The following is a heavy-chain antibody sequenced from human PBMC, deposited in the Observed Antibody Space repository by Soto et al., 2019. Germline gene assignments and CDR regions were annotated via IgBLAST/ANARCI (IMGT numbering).Heavy chain of an antibody. Sequence: SETLSLTCTVSGGSISSGGYYWSWIRQHPGKGLEWIGYIYYSGSTYYNPSLKSRVTISVDTSKNQFSLKLSSVTAADTAVYYCASTNSGYDYYYYYYGMDVWGQGTTVTVSS. CDR3: ASTNSGYDYYYYYYGMDV. J-gene: IGHJ6*02. V-gene: IGHV4-31*03. CDR1: GGSISSGGYY. D-gene: IGHD5-12*01. CDR2: IYYSGST.